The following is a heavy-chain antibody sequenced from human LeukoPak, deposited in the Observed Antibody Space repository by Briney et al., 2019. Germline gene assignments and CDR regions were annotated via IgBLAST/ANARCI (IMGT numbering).Heavy chain of an antibody. V-gene: IGHV3-30-3*01. J-gene: IGHJ4*02. CDR3: GKEVERHFDLKY. CDR2: ISYDGSNK. CDR1: GFTFSSYA. Sequence: GSLRLSCAASGFTFSSYAMHWVRQAPGKGLEWVAVISYDGSNKYYADSVKGRFTISRDNSKKILYLQMNSLRAEDTAVYYCGKEVERHFDLKYWGQGTLVTVSS.